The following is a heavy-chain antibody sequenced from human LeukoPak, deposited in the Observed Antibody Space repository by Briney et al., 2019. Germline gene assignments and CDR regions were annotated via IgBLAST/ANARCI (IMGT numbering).Heavy chain of an antibody. Sequence: GAPVKVSCKASGYTFTGYYMHWVRQAPGQGLEWMGWINPNSGGTNYAQKFQGRVTMTRDTSISTAYMELSRLRSDDTAVYYCARDPGVSNDYFDYWGQGTLVTVSS. V-gene: IGHV1-2*02. J-gene: IGHJ4*02. D-gene: IGHD5-12*01. CDR3: ARDPGVSNDYFDY. CDR1: GYTFTGYY. CDR2: INPNSGGT.